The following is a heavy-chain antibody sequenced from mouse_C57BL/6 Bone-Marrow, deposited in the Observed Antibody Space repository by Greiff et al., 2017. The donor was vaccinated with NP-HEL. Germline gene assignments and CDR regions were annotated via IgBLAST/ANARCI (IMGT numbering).Heavy chain of an antibody. Sequence: VQLQESGAELARPGASVKLSCKASGYTFTSYGISWVKQRTGQGLEWIGEIYPRSGNTYYNEKFKGKATLTADKSSSTAYMELRSLTSEDSAVYFCARLGYYGSSPIRFAMDYWGQGTSVTVSS. J-gene: IGHJ4*01. V-gene: IGHV1-81*01. D-gene: IGHD1-1*01. CDR2: IYPRSGNT. CDR1: GYTFTSYG. CDR3: ARLGYYGSSPIRFAMDY.